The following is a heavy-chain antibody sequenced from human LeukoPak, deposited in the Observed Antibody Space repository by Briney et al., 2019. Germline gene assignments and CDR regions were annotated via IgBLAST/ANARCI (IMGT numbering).Heavy chain of an antibody. CDR2: INPNSGGT. J-gene: IGHJ4*02. V-gene: IGHV1-2*02. CDR1: GYTFTGYY. Sequence: GASVKVSCKASGYTFTGYYMHWVRQAPGQGLEWMGWINPNSGGTNYAQKFQGRVTMTRDTSISTAYMELSRLRSEDTAVYYCARVYDSSGHYPIDYWGQGTLVTVSS. D-gene: IGHD3-22*01. CDR3: ARVYDSSGHYPIDY.